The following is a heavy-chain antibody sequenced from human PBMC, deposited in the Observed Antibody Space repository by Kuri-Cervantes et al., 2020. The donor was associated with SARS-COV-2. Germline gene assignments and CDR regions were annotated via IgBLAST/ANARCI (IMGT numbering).Heavy chain of an antibody. CDR3: ARDNNWNYFVPVGAFDI. Sequence: SVKVSCKASGGTFSSYAISWVRRAPGQGLEWMGGIIPIFGTANYAQKFQGRVTITADESTSTAYMELSSLRSEDTAVYYCARDNNWNYFVPVGAFDIWGQGTMVTVSS. V-gene: IGHV1-69*13. D-gene: IGHD1-7*01. CDR1: GGTFSSYA. J-gene: IGHJ3*02. CDR2: IIPIFGTA.